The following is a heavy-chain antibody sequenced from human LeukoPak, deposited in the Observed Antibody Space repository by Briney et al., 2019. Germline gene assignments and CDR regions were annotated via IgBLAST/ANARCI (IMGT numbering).Heavy chain of an antibody. D-gene: IGHD3-3*01. CDR2: IASDGSST. J-gene: IGHJ4*02. Sequence: PGGSLRLSCAASGFTFSSYWMNWVRQAPGKGLVWVSRIASDGSSTTYADSVKGRFSISRDNAKNTLYLQMNSLRAEDTTVYYCARDGSGYDFWSGYPQPFDYWGQGTLVTVSS. CDR1: GFTFSSYW. CDR3: ARDGSGYDFWSGYPQPFDY. V-gene: IGHV3-74*01.